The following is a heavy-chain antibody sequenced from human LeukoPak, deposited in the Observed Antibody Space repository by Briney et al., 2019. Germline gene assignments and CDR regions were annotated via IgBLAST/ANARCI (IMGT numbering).Heavy chain of an antibody. J-gene: IGHJ4*02. V-gene: IGHV1-69*13. Sequence: SVKVSCKASGGTFSSYAISWVRQAPGQGLEWMGGIIPTFGTANYAQKFQGRVTITADESTSTAYMELSSLRSEDTAVYYCARGGRLRYCSGGSCYPPDYWGQGTLVTVSS. CDR3: ARGGRLRYCSGGSCYPPDY. CDR1: GGTFSSYA. D-gene: IGHD2-15*01. CDR2: IIPTFGTA.